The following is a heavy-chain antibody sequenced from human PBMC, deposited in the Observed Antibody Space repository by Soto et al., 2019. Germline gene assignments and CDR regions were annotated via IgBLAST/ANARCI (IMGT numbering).Heavy chain of an antibody. CDR3: ASMGGYYYGMDV. Sequence: PGESLKISCKGSGYSFTSYWISWVRQMPGKGLEWMGRIDPSDSYTNYSPSFQGHVTISADKSISTAYLQWSSLKASDTAMYYCASMGGYYYGMDVRGQGTTVTVSS. V-gene: IGHV5-10-1*01. CDR2: IDPSDSYT. J-gene: IGHJ6*02. D-gene: IGHD3-16*01. CDR1: GYSFTSYW.